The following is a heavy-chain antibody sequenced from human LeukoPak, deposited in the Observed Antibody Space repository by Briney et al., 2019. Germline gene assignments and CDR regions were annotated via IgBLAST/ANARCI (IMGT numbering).Heavy chain of an antibody. CDR2: IYYSGST. CDR1: GGSISSSSYY. D-gene: IGHD3-16*01. V-gene: IGHV4-39*07. CDR3: ARESRGYVWGFPFDY. Sequence: PSETLSLTCTVSGGSISSSSYYWGWIRQPPGKGLEWIGSIYYSGSTYYNPSLKSRVTISVDTSKNQFSLKLSSVTAADTAVYYSARESRGYVWGFPFDYWGQGTLVTVSS. J-gene: IGHJ4*02.